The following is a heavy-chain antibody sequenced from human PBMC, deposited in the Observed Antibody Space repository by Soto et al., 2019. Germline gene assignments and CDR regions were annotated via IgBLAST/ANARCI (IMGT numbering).Heavy chain of an antibody. CDR1: GFTFSSYG. CDR2: ISYDGSNK. V-gene: IGHV3-30*18. Sequence: LRLSCAASGFTFSSYGMHWVRQAPGKGLEWVAVISYDGSNKYYADSVKGRFTISRDNSKNTLYLQMNSLRAEDTAVYYCAKDYYDSSFIDYWGQGTLVTVSS. CDR3: AKDYYDSSFIDY. D-gene: IGHD3-22*01. J-gene: IGHJ4*02.